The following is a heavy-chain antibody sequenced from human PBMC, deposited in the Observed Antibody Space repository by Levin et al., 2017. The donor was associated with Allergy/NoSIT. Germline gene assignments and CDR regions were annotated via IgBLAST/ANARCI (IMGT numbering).Heavy chain of an antibody. J-gene: IGHJ4*02. CDR2: IWYDGSNK. V-gene: IGHV3-33*01. Sequence: GESLKISCAASGFTFSSYGMHWVRQAPGKGLEWVAVIWYDGSNKYYADSVKGRFTISRDNSKNTLYLQMNSLRAEDTAVYYCARGSRFSSGYDYFDYWGQGTLVTVSS. D-gene: IGHD3-22*01. CDR1: GFTFSSYG. CDR3: ARGSRFSSGYDYFDY.